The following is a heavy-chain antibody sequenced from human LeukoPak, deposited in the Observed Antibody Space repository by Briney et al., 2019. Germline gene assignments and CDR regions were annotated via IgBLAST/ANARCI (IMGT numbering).Heavy chain of an antibody. J-gene: IGHJ4*02. V-gene: IGHV4-39*01. CDR1: GGSLSSSSYY. D-gene: IGHD3-22*01. CDR2: IYYSGST. CDR3: ARHSSGRDY. Sequence: SETLPLTCTVSGGSLSSSSYYWGWIRQPPGKGLEWIGSIYYSGSTYYNPSLKSRVTISVDTSKNQFSLKLSSVTAADTAVYYCARHSSGRDYWGQGTLVTVSS.